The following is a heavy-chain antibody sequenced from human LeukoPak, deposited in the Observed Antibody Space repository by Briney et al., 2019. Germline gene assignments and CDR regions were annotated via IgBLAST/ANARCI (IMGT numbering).Heavy chain of an antibody. CDR1: GFTFGDYA. Sequence: GGSLRLSCTASGFTFGDYAMSWVRQAPGKGLEWVGFIRSKAYGGTTEYAASVKGRFTISRDDSKSIAYLQMNSLKTEDIAVYYCATVLRYFDWLGLDYWGQGTLVTVSS. D-gene: IGHD3-9*01. V-gene: IGHV3-49*04. J-gene: IGHJ4*02. CDR2: IRSKAYGGTT. CDR3: ATVLRYFDWLGLDY.